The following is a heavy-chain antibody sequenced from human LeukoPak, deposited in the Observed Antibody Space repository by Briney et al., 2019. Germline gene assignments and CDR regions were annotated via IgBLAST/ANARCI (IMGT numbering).Heavy chain of an antibody. CDR3: ATPFFGDSGSYFRPFDH. CDR1: GFSLRAYD. J-gene: IGHJ4*02. V-gene: IGHV3-48*03. Sequence: PGGSLRLSCAASGFSLRAYDLIWVRQAPGKGLEWVSYIGSSGSTIYYADSVKGRFTISRDNAKNSLYPQMDSLRAADTAVYYCATPFFGDSGSYFRPFDHWGQGTLVTVSS. D-gene: IGHD1-26*01. CDR2: IGSSGSTI.